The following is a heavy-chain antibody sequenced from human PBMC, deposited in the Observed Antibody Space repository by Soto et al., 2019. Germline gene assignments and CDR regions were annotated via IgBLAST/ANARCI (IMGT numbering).Heavy chain of an antibody. V-gene: IGHV3-53*01. D-gene: IGHD5-12*01. CDR2: IYRGGST. Sequence: EVQLVESGGGLIQPGGSLRLSCAASGITVSSNYMSWVRQAPGQELVWVSVIYRGGSTSYADSVKGRFTISRDNSKNTLYLQMNSLRAAETAVYYCARGVGGYEHLWYFDYWGQGDLVTVSS. CDR1: GITVSSNY. J-gene: IGHJ4*02. CDR3: ARGVGGYEHLWYFDY.